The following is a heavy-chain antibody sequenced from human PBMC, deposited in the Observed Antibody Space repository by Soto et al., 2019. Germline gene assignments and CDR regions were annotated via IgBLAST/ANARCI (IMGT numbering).Heavy chain of an antibody. CDR3: ARETYDYYGMDV. CDR1: GGSISSGGYY. V-gene: IGHV4-31*03. Sequence: QVQLQESGPGLVKPSQTLSLTCTVSGGSISSGGYYWSWIRQHPGKGLEWIGYIYYSGSTYYNPSLKSRATRSVDTSKNQFSLKLSSVTAADTAVYYCARETYDYYGMDVWGQGTTVTVSS. CDR2: IYYSGST. J-gene: IGHJ6*02.